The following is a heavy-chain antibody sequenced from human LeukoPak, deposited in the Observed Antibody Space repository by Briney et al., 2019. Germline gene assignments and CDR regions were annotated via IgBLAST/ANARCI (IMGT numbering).Heavy chain of an antibody. J-gene: IGHJ5*02. CDR1: GFTFSNYA. D-gene: IGHD6-6*01. CDR3: AKDLAARLDP. CDR2: IRYDGSNK. Sequence: GGSLRLSCAASGFTFSNYAMHWVRQAPGKGLEWVAFIRYDGSNKYYADSVKGRFTISRDNSKNTLYLQMNSLRAEDTAVYYCAKDLAARLDPWGQGTLVTVSS. V-gene: IGHV3-30*02.